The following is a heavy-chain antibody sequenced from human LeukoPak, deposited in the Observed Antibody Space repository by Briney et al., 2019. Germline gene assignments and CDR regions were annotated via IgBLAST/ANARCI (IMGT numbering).Heavy chain of an antibody. Sequence: GGSLRLSCAASGFTFSSYSMNWVRQAPGKGLEWVSSISSSSSYIYYADSVKGRFTISRDNAKNSLYLQMNSLRAEDTAVYYCARDYSYGYFRSYLDYWGQGTLVTVSS. V-gene: IGHV3-21*01. CDR1: GFTFSSYS. CDR3: ARDYSYGYFRSYLDY. CDR2: ISSSSSYI. D-gene: IGHD5-18*01. J-gene: IGHJ4*02.